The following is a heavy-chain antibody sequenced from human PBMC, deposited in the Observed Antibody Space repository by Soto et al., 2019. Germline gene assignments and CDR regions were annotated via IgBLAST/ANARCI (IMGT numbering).Heavy chain of an antibody. D-gene: IGHD3-10*01. CDR2: IYYSGST. CDR3: ARDYYGSGSYWGAFDI. Sequence: QVQLQESGPGLVKPSETLSLTCTVSGGYISSYYWSWIRQPPGKGLEWIGYIYYSGSTNYNPSLKSRVTISVVTSKNQFSLKLSSVTAADTAVYYCARDYYGSGSYWGAFDIWGQGTMVTVSS. V-gene: IGHV4-59*01. J-gene: IGHJ3*02. CDR1: GGYISSYY.